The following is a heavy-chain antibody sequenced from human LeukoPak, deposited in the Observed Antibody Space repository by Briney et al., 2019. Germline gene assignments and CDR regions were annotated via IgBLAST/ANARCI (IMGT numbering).Heavy chain of an antibody. D-gene: IGHD1-26*01. CDR3: ASAYGGSFYFGF. Sequence: SQTLSLTCTVSGGSISSGSYYWSWSRQPAGKGLDWIGRIHISGSTNYNPSLKSRVTISVDTSKNQFSLKLSSVTAADTAVYYCASAYGGSFYFGFWGQGTLVTVSS. CDR1: GGSISSGSYY. J-gene: IGHJ4*02. V-gene: IGHV4-61*02. CDR2: IHISGST.